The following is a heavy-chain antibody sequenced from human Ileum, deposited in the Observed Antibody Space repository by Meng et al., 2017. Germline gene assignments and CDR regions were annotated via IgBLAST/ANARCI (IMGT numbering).Heavy chain of an antibody. J-gene: IGHJ4*02. CDR1: GGSFSGYY. CDR2: INHSGST. CDR3: SRTSYYDNSGYYPG. Sequence: QVQLQQWGAGLLKPSETLSLTWAVYGGSFSGYYWSWIRQPPGKGLEWIGEINHSGSTNYNPSLKSRVTISVDTSKNQFSLKLSSVTAADTAVYYCSRTSYYDNSGYYPGWGQGTLVTVSS. D-gene: IGHD3-22*01. V-gene: IGHV4-34*01.